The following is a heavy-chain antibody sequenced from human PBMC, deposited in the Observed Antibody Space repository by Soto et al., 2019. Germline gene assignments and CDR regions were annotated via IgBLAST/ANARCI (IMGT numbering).Heavy chain of an antibody. CDR1: GGSISSYY. D-gene: IGHD2-15*01. V-gene: IGHV4-59*01. CDR2: IYYSGST. J-gene: IGHJ4*02. Sequence: QVQLQESGPGLVKPSETLSLTCTVSGGSISSYYWSWIRQPPGKGLEWIGYIYYSGSTNYNPYLKSRVTLSVDTSKNQFSLKLSSVTAADTAVYYCARARYCSGGSCYPFDYWGQGTLVTVSS. CDR3: ARARYCSGGSCYPFDY.